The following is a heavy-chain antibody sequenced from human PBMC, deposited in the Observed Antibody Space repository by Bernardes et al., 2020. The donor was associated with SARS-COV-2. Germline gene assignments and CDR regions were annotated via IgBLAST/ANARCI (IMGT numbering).Heavy chain of an antibody. CDR2: IYPGDSDT. V-gene: IGHV5-51*01. J-gene: IGHJ4*02. CDR3: ARLEQLDWYYFDY. D-gene: IGHD6-13*01. CDR1: GYSFTSYW. Sequence: GESLKISCKGSGYSFTSYWIGWVRQMPGKGLEWMGIIYPGDSDTRYSPSFQGQVTMSADKSISTAFLQWSSLKASDTAIYYCARLEQLDWYYFDYWGEGTLVTVSS.